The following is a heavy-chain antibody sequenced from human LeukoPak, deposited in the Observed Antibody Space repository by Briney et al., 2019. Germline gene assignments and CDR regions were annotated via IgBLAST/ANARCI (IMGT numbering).Heavy chain of an antibody. V-gene: IGHV3-30*02. D-gene: IGHD6-13*01. CDR1: GFAFSSYG. J-gene: IGHJ6*02. CDR2: IRYDGSNK. Sequence: PGGSLRLSCAASGFAFSSYGMHWVRQAPGKGLEWVAFIRYDGSNKYYADSVKGRFTISRDNSKNTLYLQMNSLRAEDTAVYYCARVDSSSWIMDVWGQGTTVTVSS. CDR3: ARVDSSSWIMDV.